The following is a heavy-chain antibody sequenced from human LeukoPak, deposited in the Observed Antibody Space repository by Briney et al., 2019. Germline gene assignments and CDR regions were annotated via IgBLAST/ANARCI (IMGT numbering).Heavy chain of an antibody. Sequence: ASVKVSCKASGYTFTGYYMHWVRQAPGQGLEWMGRINPNSGGTNYAQKFQGRVTMTRDTSISTAYMELSRLRSDDTAVYYCARDVGATTRNWFDPWGQGTLVTVSS. D-gene: IGHD1-26*01. CDR2: INPNSGGT. CDR1: GYTFTGYY. V-gene: IGHV1-2*06. J-gene: IGHJ5*02. CDR3: ARDVGATTRNWFDP.